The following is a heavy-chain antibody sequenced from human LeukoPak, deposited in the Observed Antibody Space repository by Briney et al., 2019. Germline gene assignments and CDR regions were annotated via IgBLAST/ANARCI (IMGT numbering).Heavy chain of an antibody. CDR1: GYTFTSYG. CDR2: ISAYNGNT. D-gene: IGHD3-22*01. Sequence: GASVKVSCKASGYTFTSYGISWVRQAPGQGLEWMGWISAYNGNTNYAQKLQGRVTMTTDTSTSTAYMELRSLRSDDTAVYYCAREVGGSGYYDSSGYYLGYFDYWGQGTLVTVSS. J-gene: IGHJ4*02. CDR3: AREVGGSGYYDSSGYYLGYFDY. V-gene: IGHV1-18*01.